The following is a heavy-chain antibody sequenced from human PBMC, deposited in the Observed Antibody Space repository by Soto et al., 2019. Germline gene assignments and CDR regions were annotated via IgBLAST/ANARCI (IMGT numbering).Heavy chain of an antibody. CDR3: ARLRQWLSDAFDI. CDR1: GYTFTSYG. D-gene: IGHD6-19*01. V-gene: IGHV1-18*01. Sequence: ASVKVSCKASGYTFTSYGISWVRQAPGQGLEWMGLISAYNGNTNYAQKLQGRVTMTKDTATSTAYMELSSLRSDDTAVYYCARLRQWLSDAFDIWGQGTMVTVSS. J-gene: IGHJ3*02. CDR2: ISAYNGNT.